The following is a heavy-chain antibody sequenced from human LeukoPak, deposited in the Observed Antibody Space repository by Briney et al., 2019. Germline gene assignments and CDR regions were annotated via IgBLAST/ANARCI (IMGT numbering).Heavy chain of an antibody. D-gene: IGHD2-21*01. V-gene: IGHV3-66*01. CDR2: LHTSGST. Sequence: PGGSLRLSCAASGFTVSSNSMSWVRQAPGKGLEWVAILHTSGSTYYADSMKARFTISRDNSKNTLNLQMNTLRAEDTAVYYCARALWTPTDYWGQGTPVTVSS. CDR1: GFTVSSNS. J-gene: IGHJ4*02. CDR3: ARALWTPTDY.